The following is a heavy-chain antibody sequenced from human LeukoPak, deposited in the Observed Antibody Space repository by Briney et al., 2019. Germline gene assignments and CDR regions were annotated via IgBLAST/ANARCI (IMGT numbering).Heavy chain of an antibody. CDR2: IYYSGST. V-gene: IGHV4-59*01. D-gene: IGHD3-10*01. Sequence: ASETLSLTCTVSGGSISSYYWSWIRQPPGKGLEWIGYIYYSGSTNYNPSLKSRVTISVDTSKNQFSLKLSSVTAADTAVYYCARDYYGSGYYYYYMDVWGKGTTVTISS. CDR1: GGSISSYY. J-gene: IGHJ6*03. CDR3: ARDYYGSGYYYYYMDV.